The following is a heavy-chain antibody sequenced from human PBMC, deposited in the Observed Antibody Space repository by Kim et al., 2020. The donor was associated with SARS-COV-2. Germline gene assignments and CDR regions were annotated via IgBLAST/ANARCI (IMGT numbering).Heavy chain of an antibody. D-gene: IGHD6-19*01. CDR1: GFTFSNAW. Sequence: GGSLRLSCAASGFTFSNAWMSWVRQAPGKGLEWVGRIKSKTDGGTTDYAAPVKGRFTISRDDSKNTLYLQMNSLKTEDTAVYYCTTGDSSGWTGAFDIWGQGTMVTVSS. J-gene: IGHJ3*02. CDR3: TTGDSSGWTGAFDI. V-gene: IGHV3-15*01. CDR2: IKSKTDGGTT.